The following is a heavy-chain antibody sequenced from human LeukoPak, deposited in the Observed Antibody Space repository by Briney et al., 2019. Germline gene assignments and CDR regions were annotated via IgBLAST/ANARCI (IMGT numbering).Heavy chain of an antibody. J-gene: IGHJ4*02. CDR3: AGEGSYGDSDY. CDR1: GFTFSSYG. Sequence: GGSLRLSCAASGFTFSSYGMHWARQAPGKGLEYVSAISSNGGSTYYANSVKGRFTISRDNSKNTLYLQMGSLRAEDMAVYYCAGEGSYGDSDYWGQGTLVTVSS. D-gene: IGHD5-18*01. V-gene: IGHV3-64*01. CDR2: ISSNGGST.